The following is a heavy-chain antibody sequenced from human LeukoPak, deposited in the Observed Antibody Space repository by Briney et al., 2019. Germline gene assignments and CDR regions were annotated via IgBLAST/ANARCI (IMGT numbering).Heavy chain of an antibody. CDR1: GFTFSSSA. J-gene: IGHJ4*02. CDR3: AKQLGYCSDGSCYFPY. Sequence: GGSLRLSCAASGFTFSSSAMSWVRQAPGKGLEWASAISNNGGYTYYADSVQGRFTISRDNSKSTLRLQMNSLRAEDTAVYYCAKQLGYCSDGSCYFPYWGQGTLVTVSS. D-gene: IGHD2-15*01. CDR2: ISNNGGYT. V-gene: IGHV3-23*01.